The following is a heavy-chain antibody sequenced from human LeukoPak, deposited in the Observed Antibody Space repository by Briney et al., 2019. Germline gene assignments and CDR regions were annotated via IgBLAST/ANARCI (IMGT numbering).Heavy chain of an antibody. CDR1: GGSISSSSYY. V-gene: IGHV4-39*01. D-gene: IGHD2-2*01. J-gene: IGHJ6*03. CDR3: ARHPQSVVPAAFYYYYYYMDV. Sequence: QASETLSLTCTVSGGSISSSSYYWGWIRQPPGKGLEWIGSIYYSGSTYYNPSLKSRVTISVDTSKNQFSLKLSSVTAADTAVYYCARHPQSVVPAAFYYYYYYMDVWGKGTTVTVSS. CDR2: IYYSGST.